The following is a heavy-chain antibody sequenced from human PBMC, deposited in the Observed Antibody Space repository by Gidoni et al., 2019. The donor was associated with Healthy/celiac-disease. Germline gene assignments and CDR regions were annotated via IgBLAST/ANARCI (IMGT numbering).Heavy chain of an antibody. CDR2: ISDHGSNK. V-gene: IGHV3-30-3*01. D-gene: IGHD2-2*01. Sequence: QVQLVESGGGVVQPGRSLRLSRAAAGFTFSSYAMHWVRQAPGNGLEWVAVISDHGSNKYYADSVKGRFTISRDNSKNTLYLQMNSLRAEDTAVYYCARDRVVVVPAGHGGAFDIWGQGTMVTVSS. J-gene: IGHJ3*02. CDR1: GFTFSSYA. CDR3: ARDRVVVVPAGHGGAFDI.